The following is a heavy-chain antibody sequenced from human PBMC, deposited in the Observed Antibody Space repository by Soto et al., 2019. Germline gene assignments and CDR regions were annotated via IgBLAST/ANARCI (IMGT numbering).Heavy chain of an antibody. J-gene: IGHJ4*02. CDR1: GDSLSSGDHY. CDR3: VSHRNYIVVSGSFFDY. D-gene: IGHD6-19*01. CDR2: MYYSGST. V-gene: IGHV4-39*01. Sequence: SGTLSLTCTVSGDSLSSGDHYWSCIRQPPGKGLEWIGYMYYSGSTHYNPSLKSRVTVSVDTSKNQFSLKLTSVTAADTAVYFCVSHRNYIVVSGSFFDYWSQGTLVTVSS.